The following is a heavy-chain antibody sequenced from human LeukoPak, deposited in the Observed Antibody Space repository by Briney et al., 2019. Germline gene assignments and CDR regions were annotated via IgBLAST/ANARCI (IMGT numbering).Heavy chain of an antibody. CDR2: IWYDGSNK. J-gene: IGHJ4*02. Sequence: GGSLRLSCAASGFTSSSYGMHWVRQAPGKGLEWVAVIWYDGSNKYYADSVKGRFTISRDNSKNTLYLQMNSLRAEDTAVYYCAKEKEPLAYCGGDCYYSAFDYWGQGTLVTVSS. CDR1: GFTSSSYG. CDR3: AKEKEPLAYCGGDCYYSAFDY. V-gene: IGHV3-33*06. D-gene: IGHD2-21*02.